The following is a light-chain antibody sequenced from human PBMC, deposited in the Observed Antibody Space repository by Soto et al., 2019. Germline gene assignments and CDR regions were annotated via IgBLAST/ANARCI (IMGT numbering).Light chain of an antibody. Sequence: EVVLTQSPATLSLSPGERATLSCRASQSVSRHLAWYQQKPGQAPRLLILDASNRATGVPARFSGSGSGTDFTLTISSLEPEDFAVYYCQQRSYWLTFGGGTKVDIK. CDR1: QSVSRH. CDR3: QQRSYWLT. J-gene: IGKJ4*01. CDR2: DAS. V-gene: IGKV3-11*01.